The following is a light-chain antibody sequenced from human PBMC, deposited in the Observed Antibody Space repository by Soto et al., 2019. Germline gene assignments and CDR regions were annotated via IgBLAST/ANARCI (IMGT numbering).Light chain of an antibody. V-gene: IGKV4-1*01. CDR2: WAS. J-gene: IGKJ2*01. CDR1: QSLLYSSNNKDY. CDR3: QEYYSLLYT. Sequence: DIVMTQSPDSLAVSLGERATINCKSSQSLLYSSNNKDYLAWYQQKPGQPPKLLISWASTRESGVPDRFSGSGSGTDFTLTISSMQAEDVAVYYCQEYYSLLYTSGQGTKLEIK.